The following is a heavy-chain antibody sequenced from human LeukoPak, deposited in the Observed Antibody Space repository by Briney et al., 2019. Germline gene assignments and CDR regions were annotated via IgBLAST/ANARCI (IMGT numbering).Heavy chain of an antibody. V-gene: IGHV1-69-2*01. CDR2: VDPEDGET. Sequence: ASVKISCKVSGYTFTDHYMHWVQQAPGKGLEWMGLVDPEDGETIYAEKFQGRVTITADTSTDTAYMELSSLRSEDTAVYYCATIQGSGSYEELDYWGQGTLVSVSS. CDR1: GYTFTDHY. J-gene: IGHJ4*02. CDR3: ATIQGSGSYEELDY. D-gene: IGHD3-10*01.